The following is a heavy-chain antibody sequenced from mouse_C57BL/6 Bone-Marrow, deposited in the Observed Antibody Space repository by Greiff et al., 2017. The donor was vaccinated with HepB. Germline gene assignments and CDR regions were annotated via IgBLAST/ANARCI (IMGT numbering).Heavy chain of an antibody. CDR2: IYPRSGNT. J-gene: IGHJ2*01. D-gene: IGHD2-5*01. CDR1: GYTFTSYG. CDR3: AIYSNYRDY. Sequence: LVESGAELARPGASVKLSCKASGYTFTSYGISWVKQRTGQGLEWIGEIYPRSGNTYYNEKFKGKATLTADKSSSTAYMELRSLTSEDSAVYFCAIYSNYRDYWGQGTTLTVSS. V-gene: IGHV1-81*01.